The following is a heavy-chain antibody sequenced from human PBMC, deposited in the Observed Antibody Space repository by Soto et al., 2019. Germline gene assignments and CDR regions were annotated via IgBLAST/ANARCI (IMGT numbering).Heavy chain of an antibody. Sequence: GGSLRLSCAASGFTFSSYWMHWVRQAPGKGLVWVSRINSDGSSTSYADSVKGRFTISRDNAKNTLYLQMNSLRAEDTAVYYCSSSGSPDAFDIWGQGTMVTVSS. CDR3: SSSGSPDAFDI. V-gene: IGHV3-74*01. J-gene: IGHJ3*02. D-gene: IGHD3-22*01. CDR2: INSDGSST. CDR1: GFTFSSYW.